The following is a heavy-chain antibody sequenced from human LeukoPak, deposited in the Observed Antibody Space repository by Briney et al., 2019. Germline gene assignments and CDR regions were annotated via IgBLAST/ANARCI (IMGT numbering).Heavy chain of an antibody. J-gene: IGHJ4*02. CDR1: GYTFTSYA. Sequence: ASVKVSCKASGYTFTSYAMHWVRQAPGQRLEWMGWINAGNGNTKYSQKFQGRVTITRDTSASTAYMELSSLRSEDTAVYFCAREYSSKYYYTSGSPEYYFDYWGQGTLVTVSS. CDR2: INAGNGNT. D-gene: IGHD3-10*01. CDR3: AREYSSKYYYTSGSPEYYFDY. V-gene: IGHV1-3*01.